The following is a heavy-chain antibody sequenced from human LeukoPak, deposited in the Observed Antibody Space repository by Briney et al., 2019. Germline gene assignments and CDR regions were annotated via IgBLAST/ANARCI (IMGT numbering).Heavy chain of an antibody. D-gene: IGHD3-10*01. Sequence: TGGSLRLSCAASGFTFTYFGMHWVRQAPGKGLEWVAFIRFDGGDKYYAGSVKGRFTISRDNSNNILYLQMNNLRAEDTAVYYCVKDLMGDIWFGESWGQGTLVTVSS. CDR1: GFTFTYFG. CDR2: IRFDGGDK. CDR3: VKDLMGDIWFGES. V-gene: IGHV3-30*02. J-gene: IGHJ5*02.